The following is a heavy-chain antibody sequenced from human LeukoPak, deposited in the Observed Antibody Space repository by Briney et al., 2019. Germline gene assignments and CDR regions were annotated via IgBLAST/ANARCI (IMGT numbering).Heavy chain of an antibody. V-gene: IGHV3-11*04. CDR2: ISSSGSTI. D-gene: IGHD3-3*01. CDR1: GFTFSDYY. CDR3: AKADYDFWSGPDY. J-gene: IGHJ4*02. Sequence: PGGSLRLSCAASGFTFSDYYMSWIRQAPGKGLEWVSYISSSGSTIYYADSVKGRFTISRDNSKNTLYLQMNSLRAEDTAVYYCAKADYDFWSGPDYWGQGTLVTVSS.